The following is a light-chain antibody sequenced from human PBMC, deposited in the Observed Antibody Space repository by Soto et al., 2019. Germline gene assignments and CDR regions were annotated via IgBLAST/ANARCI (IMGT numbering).Light chain of an antibody. V-gene: IGKV3-11*01. CDR1: QNIYSF. CDR3: QHRGTST. Sequence: EFVLTQSPATLSLSPGERATLSCRASQNIYSFLGWYQQKPGQAPRLLIYDASNRANDIPARFSGSGSGTDFTLTISSLEPEDFGIYFCQHRGTSTFAQGTKVEIK. CDR2: DAS. J-gene: IGKJ1*01.